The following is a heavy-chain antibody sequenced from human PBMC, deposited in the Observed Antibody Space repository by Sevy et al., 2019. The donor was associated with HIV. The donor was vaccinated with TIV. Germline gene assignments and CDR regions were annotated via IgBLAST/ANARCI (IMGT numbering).Heavy chain of an antibody. J-gene: IGHJ6*02. Sequence: ASVKVSCKASGGTFSNYAISWVRQAPGQGLEWMGGFIPMFDTANYAQKFQGKVTLTADGSTTTAYMELSSLRSDDTAVYYCAGSYFDSSGYSPLYHYGMDVWGQGTTVTVSS. CDR1: GGTFSNYA. V-gene: IGHV1-69*13. CDR2: FIPMFDTA. CDR3: AGSYFDSSGYSPLYHYGMDV. D-gene: IGHD3-22*01.